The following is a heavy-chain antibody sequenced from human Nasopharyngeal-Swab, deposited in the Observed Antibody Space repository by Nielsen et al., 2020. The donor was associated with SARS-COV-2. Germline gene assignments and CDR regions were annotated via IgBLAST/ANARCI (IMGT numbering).Heavy chain of an antibody. D-gene: IGHD6-19*01. CDR2: FDPEDGET. Sequence: ASVQVSCKVSGYTLTELSMHWVRQAPANGLEWMGGFDPEDGETIYAQKFQGRVTMTEDTSTDTAYMELSSLRSEDTAVYYCATGPAVAGTSNWFDPWGQGTLVTVSS. CDR1: GYTLTELS. V-gene: IGHV1-24*01. J-gene: IGHJ5*02. CDR3: ATGPAVAGTSNWFDP.